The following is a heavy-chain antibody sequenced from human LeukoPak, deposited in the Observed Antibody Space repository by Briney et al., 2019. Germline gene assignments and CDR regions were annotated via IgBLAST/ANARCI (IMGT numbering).Heavy chain of an antibody. CDR2: ISAYNGNT. CDR3: ARGLSTYYYDSSGYWEFDY. D-gene: IGHD3-22*01. CDR1: GYTFTGYG. J-gene: IGHJ4*02. V-gene: IGHV1-18*01. Sequence: ASVKVSCKASGYTFTGYGISWVRQAPGQGLEWMGWISAYNGNTNYAQKLQGRVTMTTDTSTSTAYMELRSLRSDDTAVYYCARGLSTYYYDSSGYWEFDYWGQGTLVTVSS.